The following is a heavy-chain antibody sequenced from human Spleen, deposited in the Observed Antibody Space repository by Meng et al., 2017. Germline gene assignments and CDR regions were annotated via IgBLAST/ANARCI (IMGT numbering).Heavy chain of an antibody. V-gene: IGHV1-69*01. J-gene: IGHJ5*02. Sequence: QVQLVQSGREVKKPGASVKVSCKPSGYNFPDYYIHWVRRAPGQGLEWMGGIIPAFGAPNHAQKFQGRVRITADESTTTAYMELSSLRSEDTAVYFCARVERIYYDYVWGLGRFDPWGQGTLVTVSS. CDR3: ARVERIYYDYVWGLGRFDP. CDR1: GYNFPDYY. CDR2: IIPAFGAP. D-gene: IGHD3-16*01.